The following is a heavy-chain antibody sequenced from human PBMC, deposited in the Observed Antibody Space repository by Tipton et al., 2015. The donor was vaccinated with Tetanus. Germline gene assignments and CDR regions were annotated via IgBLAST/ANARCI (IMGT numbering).Heavy chain of an antibody. D-gene: IGHD2-2*01. V-gene: IGHV4-39*02. J-gene: IGHJ5*02. CDR2: IYFEGST. Sequence: TMSLTCTVSGGSIIDKKHYWGWIRQPPGKGLEWIASIYFEGSTYYSPSLKSRLTIDVDTSQNLFSLKLTSATAADTAVYYCARGWSECSSWSCSPFDPWGQGTLVTVSS. CDR3: ARGWSECSSWSCSPFDP. CDR1: GGSIIDKKHY.